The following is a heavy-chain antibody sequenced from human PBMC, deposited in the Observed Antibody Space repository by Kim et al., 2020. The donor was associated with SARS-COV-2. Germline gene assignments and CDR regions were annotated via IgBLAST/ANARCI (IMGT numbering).Heavy chain of an antibody. CDR2: IWYDGSNK. CDR1: GFTFSSYG. Sequence: GGSLRLSCAASGFTFSSYGMHWVRQAPGKGLEWVAVIWYDGSNKYYADSVKGRFTISRDNSKNTLYLQMNSLRAEDTAVYYCARDYRSWAAASNWFDPWGQGTLVTVSS. J-gene: IGHJ5*02. CDR3: ARDYRSWAAASNWFDP. D-gene: IGHD6-13*01. V-gene: IGHV3-33*01.